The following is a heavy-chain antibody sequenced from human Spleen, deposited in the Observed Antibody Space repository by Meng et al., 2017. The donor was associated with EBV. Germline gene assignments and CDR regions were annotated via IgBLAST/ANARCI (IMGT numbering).Heavy chain of an antibody. V-gene: IGHV4-39*01. CDR3: ARPFPSIHSPRLDPFGD. CDR2: VHYSGST. CDR1: VGSIGSFYY. J-gene: IGHJ4*02. D-gene: IGHD6-19*01. Sequence: QLRLRDWGPGQGDPSVALSRTCTVSVGSIGSFYYWGWIRKPPGRGLEWIGSVHYSGSTYYSPSLKSRITVSVDTSKNQFSLRLTSVTAADTAVYYCARPFPSIHSPRLDPFGDWGQGTLVTVSS.